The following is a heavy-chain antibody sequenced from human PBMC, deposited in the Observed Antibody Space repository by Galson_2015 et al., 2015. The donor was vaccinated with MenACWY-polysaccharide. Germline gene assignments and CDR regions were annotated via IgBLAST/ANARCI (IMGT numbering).Heavy chain of an antibody. D-gene: IGHD1-1*01. CDR3: ARDRTYTHYLDY. Sequence: LSLSCSASGFTFSSYGMHWVRQAPCKGLEWVAVIWSDGSNEYYADSVKGRFTVSRDNSKNTLYLQMNSLRTEDAAVYYCARDRTYTHYLDYWGQGTLVTVSS. CDR2: IWSDGSNE. V-gene: IGHV3-33*01. CDR1: GFTFSSYG. J-gene: IGHJ4*02.